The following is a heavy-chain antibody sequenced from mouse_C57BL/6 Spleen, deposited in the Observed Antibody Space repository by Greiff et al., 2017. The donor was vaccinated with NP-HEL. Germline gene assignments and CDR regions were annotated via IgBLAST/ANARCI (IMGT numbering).Heavy chain of an antibody. D-gene: IGHD4-1*01. V-gene: IGHV5-4*01. J-gene: IGHJ1*03. CDR2: ISDGGSYT. CDR3: ARDRGSSLTGTGWYFDV. CDR1: GFTFSSYA. Sequence: EVKLVESGGGLVKPGGSLKLSCAASGFTFSSYAMSWVRQTPEKRLEWVATISDGGSYTYYPDNVKGRFTISRDNAKNNLYLQMSHLKSEDTAMYYCARDRGSSLTGTGWYFDVWGTGTTVTVSS.